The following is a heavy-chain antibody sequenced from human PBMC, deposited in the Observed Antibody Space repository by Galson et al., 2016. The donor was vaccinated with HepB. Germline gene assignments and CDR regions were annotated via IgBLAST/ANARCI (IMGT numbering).Heavy chain of an antibody. CDR2: LGGSGAHT. CDR1: GFTFSRYA. Sequence: SLRLSCAASGFTFSRYAMTWVRQAPGKGLEWVSGLGGSGAHTYYADSVKGRFTISRDNSKNTLYLQMNSLRVEDTAVYYCAKDYVGGSYLLTQFDYWGQGTLVTVSS. V-gene: IGHV3-23*01. J-gene: IGHJ4*02. CDR3: AKDYVGGSYLLTQFDY. D-gene: IGHD3-16*02.